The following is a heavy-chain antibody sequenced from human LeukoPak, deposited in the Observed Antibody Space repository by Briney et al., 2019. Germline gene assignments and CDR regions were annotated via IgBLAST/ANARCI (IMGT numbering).Heavy chain of an antibody. J-gene: IGHJ3*02. D-gene: IGHD5-18*01. CDR1: GGSISSGDYY. Sequence: PSQTLPLTCTVSGGSISSGDYYWSWIRQPPGKGLEWIGYIYYSGSTYYNPSLKSRVTISVDTSKNQFSLKLSSVTAADTAVYYCARKRYSYGNDAFDIWGQGTMVTVSS. CDR2: IYYSGST. CDR3: ARKRYSYGNDAFDI. V-gene: IGHV4-30-4*01.